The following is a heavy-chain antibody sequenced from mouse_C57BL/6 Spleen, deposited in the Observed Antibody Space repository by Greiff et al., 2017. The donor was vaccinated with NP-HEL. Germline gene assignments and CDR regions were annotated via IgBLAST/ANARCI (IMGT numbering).Heavy chain of an antibody. CDR3: ARILRSYWYFDV. CDR1: GYTFTDYN. Sequence: EVQLQQSGPELVKPGASVKIPCKASGYTFTDYNMDWVKQSHGKSLEWIGDINPNNGGTIYNQKFKGKATLTVDKSSSTAYMELRSLTSEDTAVYYCARILRSYWYFDVWGTGTTVTVSS. V-gene: IGHV1-18*01. CDR2: INPNNGGT. J-gene: IGHJ1*03. D-gene: IGHD1-1*01.